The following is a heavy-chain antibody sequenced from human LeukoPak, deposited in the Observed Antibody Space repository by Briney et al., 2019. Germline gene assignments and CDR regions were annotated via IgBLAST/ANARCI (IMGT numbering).Heavy chain of an antibody. V-gene: IGHV4-34*01. Sequence: SETLSLTCAVYGGSFSGYYWSWIRQPQGKGLEWIGEINHSGSTNYNPSLKSRVTISVDTSKNQFSLKLSSVTAADTAVYYCARGDGYNSLDYWGQGTLVTVSS. CDR1: GGSFSGYY. J-gene: IGHJ4*02. CDR3: ARGDGYNSLDY. CDR2: INHSGST. D-gene: IGHD5-24*01.